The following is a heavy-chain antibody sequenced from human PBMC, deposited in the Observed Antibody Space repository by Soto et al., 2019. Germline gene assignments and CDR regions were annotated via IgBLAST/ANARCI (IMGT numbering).Heavy chain of an antibody. CDR1: GGSISNYY. Sequence: SETLSLTCTVSGGSISNYYWSWIRHPPGKGLERIGYIYYSGSTNYNPSPKSRGPITVDTSKNQYSLKLGSVSAADTAVYFCAREKSGGGTQTFDYWGQRTLVTVSS. J-gene: IGHJ4*02. CDR3: AREKSGGGTQTFDY. V-gene: IGHV4-59*01. CDR2: IYYSGST. D-gene: IGHD1-1*01.